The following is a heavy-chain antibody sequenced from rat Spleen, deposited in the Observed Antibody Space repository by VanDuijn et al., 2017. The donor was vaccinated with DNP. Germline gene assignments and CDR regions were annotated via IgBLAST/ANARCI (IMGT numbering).Heavy chain of an antibody. V-gene: IGHV4-2*01. J-gene: IGHJ3*01. CDR3: IRAGYYGYMAY. CDR2: INKDSSTI. CDR1: GFNLNDFW. D-gene: IGHD1-7*01. Sequence: EVKLVESGGGLVQPGRSLKLSCAASGFNLNDFWMGWVRQAPGKGLEWIGEINKDSSTINYTPSLKDRFSISRDNAQNTLYLQMSKLGSEDTAIFYCIRAGYYGYMAYWGQGTLVTVS.